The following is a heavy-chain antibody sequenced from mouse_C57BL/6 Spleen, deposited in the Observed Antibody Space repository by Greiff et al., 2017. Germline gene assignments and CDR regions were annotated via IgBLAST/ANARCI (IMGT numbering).Heavy chain of an antibody. CDR2: ISSGGSYT. J-gene: IGHJ2*01. Sequence: DVMLVESGGDLVKPGGSLKLSCAASGFTFSSYGMSWVRQTPDKRLEWVATISSGGSYTYYPDSVKGRFTISRDNAKNTLYLQMSSLKSEDTAMYYCARQSVVNFEYWGQGTTRTVSS. CDR3: ARQSVVNFEY. V-gene: IGHV5-6*02. CDR1: GFTFSSYG. D-gene: IGHD1-1*01.